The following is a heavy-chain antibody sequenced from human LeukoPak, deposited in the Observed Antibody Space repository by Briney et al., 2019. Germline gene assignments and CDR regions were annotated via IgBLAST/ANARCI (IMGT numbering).Heavy chain of an antibody. D-gene: IGHD1-26*01. CDR1: GFTFSSYA. CDR3: ARGAPLLWELLLFDY. Sequence: GGSLRLSCAASGFTFSSYAMNWVRQAPGEGLEWVSSITGSGGTTYYADSVKGRFTISRDNSKNTLLLQMNSLRAEDTAVYYCARGAPLLWELLLFDYWGQGTLVTVSS. J-gene: IGHJ4*02. V-gene: IGHV3-23*01. CDR2: ITGSGGTT.